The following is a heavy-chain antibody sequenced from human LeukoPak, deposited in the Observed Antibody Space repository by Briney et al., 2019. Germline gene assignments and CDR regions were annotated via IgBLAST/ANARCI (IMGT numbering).Heavy chain of an antibody. D-gene: IGHD6-13*01. V-gene: IGHV3-74*01. J-gene: IGHJ6*02. CDR3: ARAISHSNYGVDV. CDR1: GFTFTNHW. Sequence: GGSLRLSCSASGFTFTNHWMHWVRQAPGKGLVWVSRINSDGSSTSFADSVKGRFTISRDNAKNTLYLQMNSLRAEDTAVYYCARAISHSNYGVDVWGQGTTVTVSS. CDR2: INSDGSST.